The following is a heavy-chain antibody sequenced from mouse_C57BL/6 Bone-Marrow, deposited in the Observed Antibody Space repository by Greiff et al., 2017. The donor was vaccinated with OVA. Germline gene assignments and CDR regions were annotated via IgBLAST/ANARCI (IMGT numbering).Heavy chain of an antibody. D-gene: IGHD2-4*01. J-gene: IGHJ3*01. V-gene: IGHV1-50*01. Sequence: VQLQQPGAELVKPGASVKLSCKASGYTFTSYWMQWVKQRPGQGLEWIGEIDPSDSYTNYNQKFKGKATLTVDTSSSTAYMQLSSLTSEDSAVYDCARSYYDYDTPFAYWGQGTLVTVSA. CDR2: IDPSDSYT. CDR3: ARSYYDYDTPFAY. CDR1: GYTFTSYW.